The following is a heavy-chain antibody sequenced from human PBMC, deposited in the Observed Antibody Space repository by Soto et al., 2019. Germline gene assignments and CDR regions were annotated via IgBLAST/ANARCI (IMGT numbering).Heavy chain of an antibody. D-gene: IGHD4-17*01. CDR1: GYTFTSYD. CDR2: MNPNSGNT. CDR3: ARVAGPTTVTTNWYFDL. V-gene: IGHV1-8*01. J-gene: IGHJ2*01. Sequence: QVQLVQSGAEVKKPGASVKVSCKASGYTFTSYDINWVRQATGQGLEWMGWMNPNSGNTGYAQKFQGRVTMTRNTSISTAYVELSSLRSEDTAVYYCARVAGPTTVTTNWYFDLWGRGTLVTGSS.